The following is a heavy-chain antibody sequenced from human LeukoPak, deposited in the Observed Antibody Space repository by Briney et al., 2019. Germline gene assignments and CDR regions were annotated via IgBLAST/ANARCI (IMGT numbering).Heavy chain of an antibody. CDR3: ARDAYCSGGSCYYQEGKLDY. J-gene: IGHJ4*02. CDR2: ISYDGSNK. D-gene: IGHD2-15*01. Sequence: GRYLRLSCAASGFTFSSYAMHWVRQAPGKGLEWVAVISYDGSNKYYADSVKGRFTIYRDNSKNTLYLQMHSLRAEDTAVYYCARDAYCSGGSCYYQEGKLDYWGQGTLVTVSS. CDR1: GFTFSSYA. V-gene: IGHV3-30-3*01.